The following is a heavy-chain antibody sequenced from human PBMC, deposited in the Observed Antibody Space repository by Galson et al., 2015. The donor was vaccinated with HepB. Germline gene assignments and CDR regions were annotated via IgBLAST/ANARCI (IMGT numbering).Heavy chain of an antibody. V-gene: IGHV3-30-3*01. CDR1: GFTFSSYA. D-gene: IGHD2-2*01. J-gene: IGHJ3*02. CDR2: ISYDGSNK. CDR3: ARVGSVKYCSSTSCRTRDAFDI. Sequence: SLRLSCAASGFTFSSYAMHWVRQAPGKGLEWVAVISYDGSNKYYADSVKGRFTISRDNSKNTLYLQMNSLRAEDTAVYYCARVGSVKYCSSTSCRTRDAFDIWGQGTMATVSS.